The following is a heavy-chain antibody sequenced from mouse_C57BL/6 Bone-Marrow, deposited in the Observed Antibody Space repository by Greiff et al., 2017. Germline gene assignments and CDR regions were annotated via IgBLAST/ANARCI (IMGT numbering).Heavy chain of an antibody. V-gene: IGHV1-85*01. CDR1: GYTFTSYD. CDR2: IYPRDGST. Sequence: VKLVESGPELVKPGASVKLSCKASGYTFTSYDINWVKQRPGQGLEWIGWIYPRDGSTKYNEKFKGKATLTVDTSSSTAYMELHSLTSEDSAVYFCTRSSAYYSNYYAMDYWGQGTSVTVSS. D-gene: IGHD2-5*01. CDR3: TRSSAYYSNYYAMDY. J-gene: IGHJ4*01.